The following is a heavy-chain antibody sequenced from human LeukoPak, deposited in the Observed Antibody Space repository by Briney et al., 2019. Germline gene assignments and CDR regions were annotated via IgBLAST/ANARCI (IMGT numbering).Heavy chain of an antibody. D-gene: IGHD6-19*01. V-gene: IGHV4-39*07. CDR3: ARHLWLAP. J-gene: IGHJ5*02. CDR2: LYYSGST. Sequence: SETLSLTCTVSGGSISSSSYYWGWIRQPPGKGLEWIGSLYYSGSTYHNPSLKSRVTISVDTSKNQFSLKLSSVTAADTAVYYCARHLWLAPWGQGTLVTVSS. CDR1: GGSISSSSYY.